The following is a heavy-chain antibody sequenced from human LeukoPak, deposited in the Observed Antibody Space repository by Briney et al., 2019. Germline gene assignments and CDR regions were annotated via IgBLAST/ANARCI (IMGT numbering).Heavy chain of an antibody. CDR3: ATRGNRIAARQLVPSRFDY. CDR1: GGTFSSYA. Sequence: SVKASCKASGGTFSSYAISWVRQAPGQGLEWMGGIIPIFGTANYAQKFQGRVTITADESTSTAYMELSSLRSEDTAVYYCATRGNRIAARQLVPSRFDYWGQGTLVTVSS. CDR2: IIPIFGTA. D-gene: IGHD6-6*01. J-gene: IGHJ4*02. V-gene: IGHV1-69*13.